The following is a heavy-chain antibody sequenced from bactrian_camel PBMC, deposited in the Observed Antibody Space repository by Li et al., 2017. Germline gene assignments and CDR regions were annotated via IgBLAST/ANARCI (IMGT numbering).Heavy chain of an antibody. CDR1: GYTYSSNC. CDR3: AAEEYCGGSWDLPVNYNY. V-gene: IGHV3S40*01. Sequence: VQLVESGGGSVQPGGSLRLSCDASGYTYSSNCMAWFRQGLGNKREGVAMIDTSGHRTYYADSVNGRFTVSQDNAKNTVHLQMNSLKPEDSSMYYCAAEEYCGGSWDLPVNYNYWGQGTQVTVS. D-gene: IGHD2*01. CDR2: IDTSGHRT. J-gene: IGHJ4*01.